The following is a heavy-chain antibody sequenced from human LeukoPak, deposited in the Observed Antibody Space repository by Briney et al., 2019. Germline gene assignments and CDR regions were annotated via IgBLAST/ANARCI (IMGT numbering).Heavy chain of an antibody. CDR2: ISWDGGST. CDR1: GFTFDDYT. J-gene: IGHJ4*02. CDR3: AKDSGSGWYYFDY. D-gene: IGHD6-19*01. Sequence: GGFLRLSCAASGFTFDDYTMHWVRQAPGKGLEWVSLISWDGGSTYYADSVKGRFTISRDNSKNSLYLQMNSLRTEDTALYYCAKDSGSGWYYFDYWGQGTLVTVSS. V-gene: IGHV3-43*01.